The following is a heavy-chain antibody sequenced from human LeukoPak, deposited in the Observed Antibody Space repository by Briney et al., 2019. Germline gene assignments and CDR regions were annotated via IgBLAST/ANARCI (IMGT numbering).Heavy chain of an antibody. CDR3: GRGGGDTAMAVNWFDP. Sequence: ASVKVSCKASGYTFTSYDINWVRQATGQGLEWMGWMNPNSGNTGYAQKFQGRVTMTRNTSISTAYMELSSLRSEDTAVYYCGRGGGDTAMAVNWFDPWGQGTLVTVSS. J-gene: IGHJ5*02. V-gene: IGHV1-8*01. CDR1: GYTFTSYD. CDR2: MNPNSGNT. D-gene: IGHD5-18*01.